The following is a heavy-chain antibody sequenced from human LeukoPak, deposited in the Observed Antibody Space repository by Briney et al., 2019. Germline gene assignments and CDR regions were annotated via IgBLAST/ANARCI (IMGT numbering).Heavy chain of an antibody. V-gene: IGHV4-61*02. D-gene: IGHD6-13*01. CDR3: ARGLAAAGVRPYFDY. CDR2: MYTSGST. Sequence: SETLSLTCTVSGALISSGSYYWSWIRQPAGKGLEWIGRMYTSGSTNYNPSLKSRVTISVDTSKNQFSLKLSSVTAADTAVYYCARGLAAAGVRPYFDYWGQGTLVTVSS. J-gene: IGHJ4*02. CDR1: GALISSGSYY.